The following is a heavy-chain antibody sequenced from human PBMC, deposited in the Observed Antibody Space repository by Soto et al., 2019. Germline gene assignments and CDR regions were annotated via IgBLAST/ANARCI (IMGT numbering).Heavy chain of an antibody. CDR2: MNPNSGNT. CDR3: ARVLSPGRLRWKGYYYYYMDV. Sequence: GASVKVSCKASGYTFTSYDINWVRQATGQGLEWMGWMNPNSGNTGYAQKFQGRVTMTRNTSISTAYMELSSLRSEDTAVYYCARVLSPGRLRWKGYYYYYMDVWGKGTTVTVSS. D-gene: IGHD4-17*01. V-gene: IGHV1-8*01. J-gene: IGHJ6*03. CDR1: GYTFTSYD.